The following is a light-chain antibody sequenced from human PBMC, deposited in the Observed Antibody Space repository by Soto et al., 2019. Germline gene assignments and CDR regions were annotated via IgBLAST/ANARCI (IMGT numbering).Light chain of an antibody. CDR3: QSYDSSLSGVV. CDR2: GNS. Sequence: QSVLTQPPSVSGAPGQRVTISCTGSSSNIGAGYDVHWYQQLPGTAPKLLIYGNSNRPSGVPDRFSGSKSGTSASLAITGLQAEGGGDYYCQSYDSSLSGVVFGGGTKLTVL. CDR1: SSNIGAGYD. J-gene: IGLJ2*01. V-gene: IGLV1-40*01.